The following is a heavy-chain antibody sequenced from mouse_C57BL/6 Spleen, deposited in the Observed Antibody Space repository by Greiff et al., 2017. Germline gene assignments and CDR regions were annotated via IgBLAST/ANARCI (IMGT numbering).Heavy chain of an antibody. CDR3: ARSIGHYYGPWYFDV. CDR1: GYAFSSSW. Sequence: QVQLQQSGPELVKPGASVKISCKASGYAFSSSWMNWVKQRPGQGLEWIGRIYPGDGGTTYNGKFKGKATLTADKSSSTAYMQLSSLTSEDSAVYFCARSIGHYYGPWYFDVWGTGTTVTVSS. J-gene: IGHJ1*03. V-gene: IGHV1-82*01. CDR2: IYPGDGGT. D-gene: IGHD1-1*01.